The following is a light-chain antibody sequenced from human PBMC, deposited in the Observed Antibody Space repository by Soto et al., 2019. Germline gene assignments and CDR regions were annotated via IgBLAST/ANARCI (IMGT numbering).Light chain of an antibody. Sequence: EIVMTQSQASLSVSPGETATLSCRASQSISNSLAWYQQKPGQAPSLLIYGASSRATGIPARFSGSGSGTEFTLTISSLQSEDSALYYCQQYNSWPPRTFGQGTKLEIK. CDR2: GAS. CDR1: QSISNS. CDR3: QQYNSWPPRT. J-gene: IGKJ2*01. V-gene: IGKV3-15*01.